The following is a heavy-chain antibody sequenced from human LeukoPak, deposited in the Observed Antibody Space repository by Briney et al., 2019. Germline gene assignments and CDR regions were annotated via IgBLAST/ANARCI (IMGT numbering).Heavy chain of an antibody. J-gene: IGHJ4*02. D-gene: IGHD6-19*01. Sequence: GGSLRLSCAASGFTFDDYGMSWVRQAPGKGLEWVSGINWNGGSTGYADSVKGRFTISRGNAKNSLYLQMNSLRAEDTALYYCAKGPGQWLTTFDYWGQGTLVTVSS. V-gene: IGHV3-20*04. CDR1: GFTFDDYG. CDR3: AKGPGQWLTTFDY. CDR2: INWNGGST.